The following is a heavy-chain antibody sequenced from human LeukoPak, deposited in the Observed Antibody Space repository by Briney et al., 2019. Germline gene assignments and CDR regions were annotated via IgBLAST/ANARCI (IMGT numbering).Heavy chain of an antibody. D-gene: IGHD3-10*01. V-gene: IGHV4-34*01. J-gene: IGHJ4*02. CDR2: INHSGST. Sequence: PSETLSLTCAVYGGSFSGYYWSWIRQPPGKGLEWIGEINHSGSTNYNPSLKSRVTISVDTSKNQFSLKLSSVTAADTAVYYCARRGNVLLWFGETLYYFDYWGQGTLVTVSS. CDR1: GGSFSGYY. CDR3: ARRGNVLLWFGETLYYFDY.